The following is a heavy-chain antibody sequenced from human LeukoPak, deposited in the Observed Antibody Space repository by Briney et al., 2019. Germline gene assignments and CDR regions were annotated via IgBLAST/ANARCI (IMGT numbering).Heavy chain of an antibody. CDR2: IRASGDTI. Sequence: PGGSLRLSCAASGFTFRNYYMTSIRHAPGKGLEWVSYIRASGDTIYYGDSVRGRFTISRDNAKNSLYLDMNTLKAEDTAVYYCASDPSWEILSYFDYWGQGTLVTVSS. V-gene: IGHV3-11*04. CDR3: ASDPSWEILSYFDY. CDR1: GFTFRNYY. D-gene: IGHD1-26*01. J-gene: IGHJ4*02.